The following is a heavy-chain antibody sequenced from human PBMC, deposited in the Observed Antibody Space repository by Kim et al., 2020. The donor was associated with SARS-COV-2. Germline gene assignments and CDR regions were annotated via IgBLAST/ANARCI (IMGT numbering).Heavy chain of an antibody. D-gene: IGHD3-16*01. CDR2: ST. CDR3: GREGARSLGY. V-gene: IGHV1-46*01. J-gene: IGHJ4*02. Sequence: STSYEQKLQGRVTMTRDTSTSTVNRELSSLRSEDTAVYYCGREGARSLGYWGQGTLVTVSS.